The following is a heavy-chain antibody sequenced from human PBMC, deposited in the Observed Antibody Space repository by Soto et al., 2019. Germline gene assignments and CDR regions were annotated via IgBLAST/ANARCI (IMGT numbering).Heavy chain of an antibody. V-gene: IGHV3-30*18. CDR1: GFTFSSYV. CDR2: ISYDGSNK. D-gene: IGHD1-26*01. J-gene: IGHJ3*02. CDR3: AKGMRELPNDAFDI. Sequence: QVQLVESGGGVVQPGRSLRLSCAASGFTFSSYVMHWVRQAPGKGLEWVAVISYDGSNKYYADSVKGQFTISRDNSKNTLYLQMNSLRDEDTAVYYCAKGMRELPNDAFDIWGQGTMVTVSS.